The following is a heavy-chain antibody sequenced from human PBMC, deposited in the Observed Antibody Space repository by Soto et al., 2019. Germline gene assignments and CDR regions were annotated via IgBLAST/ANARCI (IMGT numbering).Heavy chain of an antibody. J-gene: IGHJ4*03. CDR2: IYWNDDK. Sequence: PXLVNPTQTLTLTCTFSGFSVSSSVVGVGWIRQPPGKALEWLALIYWNDDKRYSPSLKGRVTIIKDTSKNQVVLTMTNMDPVDTATYYCAHCPFYENSGYPDYWGLGTMVTVSS. CDR3: AHCPFYENSGYPDY. CDR1: GFSVSSSVVG. V-gene: IGHV2-5*01. D-gene: IGHD3-22*01.